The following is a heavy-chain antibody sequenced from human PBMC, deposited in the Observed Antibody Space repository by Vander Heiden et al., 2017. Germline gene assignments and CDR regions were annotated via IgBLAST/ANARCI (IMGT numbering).Heavy chain of an antibody. J-gene: IGHJ5*02. Sequence: QVQLQDSDPGVSSPPASLSLTCPVPVVPIRSYYWSWIRQPPGKGLEWIGNIYYSGSTNYNPSLKSRVTISVETSKNQFSLKRSCVTAADTAVYYCARAPSRKWFDPWGQETLVTVSS. V-gene: IGHV4-59*01. CDR1: VVPIRSYY. CDR2: IYYSGST. CDR3: ARAPSRKWFDP.